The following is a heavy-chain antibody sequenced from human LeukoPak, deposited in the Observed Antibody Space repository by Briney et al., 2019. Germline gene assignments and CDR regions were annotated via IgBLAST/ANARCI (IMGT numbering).Heavy chain of an antibody. CDR3: ARDYDYSWGSYRYPFDY. D-gene: IGHD3-16*02. J-gene: IGHJ4*02. Sequence: GGSLRLSCAASGFTFSSYWMHWVRQAPGKGLVWVSRMNSDGSTTNYADSVKGRFTISRDNARNTVYLQMNSLRVEDTAVYYCARDYDYSWGSYRYPFDYWGQGTLVTVSS. CDR2: MNSDGSTT. V-gene: IGHV3-74*01. CDR1: GFTFSSYW.